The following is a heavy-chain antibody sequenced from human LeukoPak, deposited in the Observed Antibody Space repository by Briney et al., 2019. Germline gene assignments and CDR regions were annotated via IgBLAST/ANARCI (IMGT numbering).Heavy chain of an antibody. J-gene: IGHJ4*02. CDR2: IYHSGST. CDR3: ARDRGLSYLDY. Sequence: SETLSLTCTVSGGSISSGGYNWSWLRQHPGKGVEWIGYIYHSGSTYYNPSLESRVTISVDTSKNQFSLRLSSVTAADTAVYYCARDRGLSYLDYWGQGTLVTVSS. V-gene: IGHV4-31*03. CDR1: GGSISSGGYN.